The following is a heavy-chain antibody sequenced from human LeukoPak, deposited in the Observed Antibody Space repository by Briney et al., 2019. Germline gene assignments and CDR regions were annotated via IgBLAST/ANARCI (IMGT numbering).Heavy chain of an antibody. D-gene: IGHD3-3*01. J-gene: IGHJ5*02. CDR1: GGSTSGGNYY. V-gene: IGHV4-39*07. Sequence: SETLSLTCIVSGGSTSGGNYYWGWIRRPPGKGLEWIGEINHSGSTNYNPSLKSRVTISVDTSKNQFSLKLSSVTAADTAVYYCARGDYDFWSGYSWFDPWGQGTLVTVSS. CDR2: INHSGST. CDR3: ARGDYDFWSGYSWFDP.